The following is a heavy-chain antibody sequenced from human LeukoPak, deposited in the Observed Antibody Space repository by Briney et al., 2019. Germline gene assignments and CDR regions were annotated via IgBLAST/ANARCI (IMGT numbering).Heavy chain of an antibody. Sequence: GIPQTLPCTPSVYIFSRYGKHCVRRSPGRGVVGLATISNDGRNKYYVDSVNVRFTISRDNSENTLYFQMNSLRPEDTAVYYCAKDLYNYYAWDVWGKGTTVTVSA. V-gene: IGHV3-30*16. CDR1: VYIFSRYG. J-gene: IGHJ6*04. CDR3: AKDLYNYYAWDV. CDR2: ISNDGRNK.